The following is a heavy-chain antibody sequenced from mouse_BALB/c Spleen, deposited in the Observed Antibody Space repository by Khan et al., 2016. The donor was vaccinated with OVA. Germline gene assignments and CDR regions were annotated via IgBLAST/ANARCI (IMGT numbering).Heavy chain of an antibody. CDR1: GYTFTDFT. Sequence: QVQLKQSGAELVRPGVSVKISCKGSGYTFTDFTMHWVRQSHAMSLEWIGDISTYYGHTTYNQEFKDKATLTADKSSSTAYMELARLTSEDSAIFYGTRGGGGTRFAYGGQGTLVTVSA. D-gene: IGHD1-3*01. V-gene: IGHV1S137*01. J-gene: IGHJ3*01. CDR3: TRGGGGTRFAY. CDR2: ISTYYGHT.